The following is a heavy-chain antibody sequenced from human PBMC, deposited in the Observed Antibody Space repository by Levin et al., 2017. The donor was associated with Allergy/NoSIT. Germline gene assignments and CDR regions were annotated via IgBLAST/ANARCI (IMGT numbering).Heavy chain of an antibody. V-gene: IGHV1-18*01. CDR1: GYTFTSYG. J-gene: IGHJ6*02. CDR3: ARVRAVLDPTTDYYGMDG. D-gene: IGHD2/OR15-2a*01. Sequence: GASVKVSCKASGYTFTSYGISWVRQAPGQGLEWMGWISAYNGNTNYAQKLQGRVTMTTDTSTSTAYMELRSLRSDDTAVYYCARVRAVLDPTTDYYGMDGWGQGTTVTVSS. CDR2: ISAYNGNT.